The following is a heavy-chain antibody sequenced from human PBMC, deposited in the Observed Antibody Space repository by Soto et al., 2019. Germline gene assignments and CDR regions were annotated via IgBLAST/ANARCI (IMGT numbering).Heavy chain of an antibody. Sequence: SVKVSCKASGGTFSSYAISWVRQGPGQGLEWMGGIIPIFGTANYAQKFQGRVTITADESTSTAYMELSSLRSEDTAVYYCARPGIAAADWFDPWGQGTLVTVYS. CDR2: IIPIFGTA. V-gene: IGHV1-69*13. J-gene: IGHJ5*02. D-gene: IGHD6-13*01. CDR3: ARPGIAAADWFDP. CDR1: GGTFSSYA.